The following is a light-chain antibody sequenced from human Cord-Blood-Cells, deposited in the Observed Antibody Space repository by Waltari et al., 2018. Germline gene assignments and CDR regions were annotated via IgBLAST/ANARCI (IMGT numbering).Light chain of an antibody. J-gene: IGKJ5*01. CDR1: LSVLYSSNNKNY. CDR2: WAS. Sequence: DIVMTQSPDSLVVSLGARATINCKSSLSVLYSSNNKNYLAWYQQKPGQPPKLLIYWASTRESGVPDRFSGSGSGTDFTLTISSLQAEDVAVYYCQQYYSTPITFGQGTRLEIK. V-gene: IGKV4-1*01. CDR3: QQYYSTPIT.